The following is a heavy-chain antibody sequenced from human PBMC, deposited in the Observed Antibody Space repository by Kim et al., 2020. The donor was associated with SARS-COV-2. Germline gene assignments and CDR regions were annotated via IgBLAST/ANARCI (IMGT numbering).Heavy chain of an antibody. CDR3: ARDQIPDTWIQLWSTGYGMDV. J-gene: IGHJ6*02. V-gene: IGHV3-7*01. CDR2: IKQDGSEK. Sequence: GGSLRLSCAASGFTFSSYWMSWVRQAPGKGLEWVANIKQDGSEKYYVDSVKGRFTISRDNAKNSLYLQMNSLRAEDTAVYYCARDQIPDTWIQLWSTGYGMDVWGQGTTVTVSS. D-gene: IGHD5-18*01. CDR1: GFTFSSYW.